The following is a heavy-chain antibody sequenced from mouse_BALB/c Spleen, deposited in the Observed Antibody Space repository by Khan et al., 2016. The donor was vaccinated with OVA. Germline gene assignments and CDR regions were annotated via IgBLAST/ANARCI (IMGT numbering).Heavy chain of an antibody. V-gene: IGHV1S81*02. CDR1: GYTFSSYY. J-gene: IGHJ3*01. Sequence: PGASVKLSCKASGYTFSSYYMYWVKQRPGQGLEWIGEINPNNGGTNFNEKFKSKATLTVDRSSSTAYMQLSSLTSEDSAVYYCTRSGYGSFAYWGQGTLVTVSA. D-gene: IGHD1-1*02. CDR2: INPNNGGT. CDR3: TRSGYGSFAY.